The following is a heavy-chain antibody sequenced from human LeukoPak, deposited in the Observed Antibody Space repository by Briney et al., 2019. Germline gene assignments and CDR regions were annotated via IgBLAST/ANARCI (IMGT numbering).Heavy chain of an antibody. D-gene: IGHD3-10*01. CDR1: GYTFTSYY. CDR3: ARSPSYYYNNWFDP. Sequence: PGGSLRLSCAASGYTFTSYYMHWVRQAPGQGLEWMGIINPSGGSTSYAQKFQGRVTMTRDTSTSKVYMELSSLRSEDTAVYYCARSPSYYYNNWFDPWGQGTLVTVSS. V-gene: IGHV1-46*01. J-gene: IGHJ5*02. CDR2: INPSGGST.